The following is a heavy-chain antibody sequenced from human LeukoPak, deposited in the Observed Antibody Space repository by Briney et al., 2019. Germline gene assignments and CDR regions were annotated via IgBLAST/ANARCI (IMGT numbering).Heavy chain of an antibody. D-gene: IGHD3/OR15-3a*01. Sequence: SETLSLTCTVSGGSMNNYFWSWIRQPPGKGLEWIGYIYYTGNTNYSPSLKSRVTMSVDTSKNQFSLKLNSVTAADTAVYYCAKYGLWSFDSWGQGTLVTVSS. CDR1: GGSMNNYF. J-gene: IGHJ4*02. CDR3: AKYGLWSFDS. V-gene: IGHV4-59*01. CDR2: IYYTGNT.